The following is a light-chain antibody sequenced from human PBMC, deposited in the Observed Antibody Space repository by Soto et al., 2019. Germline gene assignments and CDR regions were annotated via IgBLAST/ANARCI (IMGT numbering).Light chain of an antibody. V-gene: IGKV3-20*01. CDR1: QSVRSK. J-gene: IGKJ5*01. CDR3: QPYSRAPIT. Sequence: EIVITYSPATLPVSTWERVTLFCRASQSVRSKLVWYQRKPGQSPRLLIYTASRRATGIPDRFSGSGSGTDFTLTISRLEPEESAVYYCQPYSRAPITLGQGTRLE. CDR2: TAS.